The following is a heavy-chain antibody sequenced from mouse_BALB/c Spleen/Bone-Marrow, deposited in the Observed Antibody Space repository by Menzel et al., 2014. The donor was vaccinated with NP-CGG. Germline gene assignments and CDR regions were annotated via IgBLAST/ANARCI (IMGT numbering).Heavy chain of an antibody. CDR1: GYTFTNYW. J-gene: IGHJ3*01. D-gene: IGHD2-4*01. CDR3: ARNYDYDEGAWFTY. CDR2: IFSGTDTT. V-gene: IGHV1S132*01. Sequence: VQLQQSGAEVVNPGASVKLSCRTSGYTFTNYWIQWVKQRPGQGLGWIGEIFSGTDTTYYNEKFKDKATLTIDTSSSTAYMQLSNLTSEDSAVYFCARNYDYDEGAWFTYWGQGTLVTVSA.